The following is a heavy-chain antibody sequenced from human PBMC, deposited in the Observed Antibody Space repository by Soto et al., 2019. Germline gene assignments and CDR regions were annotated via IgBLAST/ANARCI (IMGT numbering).Heavy chain of an antibody. CDR2: INPNSGDR. J-gene: IGHJ6*02. CDR3: ARESAGKALYGMDV. V-gene: IGHV1-2*02. D-gene: IGHD1-1*01. CDR1: GYTFPVSY. Sequence: QVHLVQSGAEVKKPGASVKVSCETSGYTFPVSYTHWLRQAPGQGLEWMGWINPNSGDRNYAHKFVGSVTTTRDSSAGTAYKELGGLRSDDTAVYIGARESAGKALYGMDVWGQGTTVTVSS.